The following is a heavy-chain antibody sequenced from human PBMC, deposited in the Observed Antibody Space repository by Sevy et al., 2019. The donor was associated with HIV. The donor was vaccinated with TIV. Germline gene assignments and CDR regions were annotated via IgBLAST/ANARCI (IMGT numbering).Heavy chain of an antibody. J-gene: IGHJ4*02. D-gene: IGHD2-15*01. CDR1: GFTFSSYS. V-gene: IGHV3-21*01. CDR2: ISSSSTYI. Sequence: GGSLRLSCAASGFTFSSYSMNWVRQAPGKGLEWVSSISSSSTYIYYADSVKGRFTISRDNAKNSLYLQMNSLGAEDTAVYYCARDPGFYCSGGSCYPRYYFDYWGQGTLVTVSS. CDR3: ARDPGFYCSGGSCYPRYYFDY.